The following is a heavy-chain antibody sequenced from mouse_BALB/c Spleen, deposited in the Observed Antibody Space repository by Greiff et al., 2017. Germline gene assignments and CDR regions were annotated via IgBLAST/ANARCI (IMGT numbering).Heavy chain of an antibody. J-gene: IGHJ4*01. V-gene: IGHV5-6-2*01. CDR2: INSNGGST. CDR3: ARRLRLEGYAMDY. CDR1: GFTFSSYY. Sequence: DVMLVESGGGLVKLGGSLKLSCAASGFTFSSYYMSWVRQTPEKRLELVAAINSNGGSTYYPDTVKGRFTISRDNAKNTLYLQMSSLKSEDTALYYCARRLRLEGYAMDYWGQGTSVTVSS. D-gene: IGHD1-2*01.